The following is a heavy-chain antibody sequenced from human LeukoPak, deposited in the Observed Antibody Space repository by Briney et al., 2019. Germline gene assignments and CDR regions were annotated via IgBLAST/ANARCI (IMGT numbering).Heavy chain of an antibody. CDR1: GFTFSSYG. CDR3: AKMAGAGYYFYMDV. D-gene: IGHD6-13*01. J-gene: IGHJ6*03. Sequence: GGSLRLSCAASGFTFSSYGMHWVRQAPGKGLEWVSGINWNGGSTGYADSVKGRFTISRDNAKNSLYLQMNSLRAEDTAFYYCAKMAGAGYYFYMDVWGKGTTVTVSS. V-gene: IGHV3-20*04. CDR2: INWNGGST.